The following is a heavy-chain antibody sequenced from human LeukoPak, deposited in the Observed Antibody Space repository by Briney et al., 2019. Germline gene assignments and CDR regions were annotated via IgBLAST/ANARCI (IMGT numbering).Heavy chain of an antibody. CDR3: ATTTIRLGY. CDR2: MYYRGST. V-gene: IGHV4-34*01. CDR1: GGSFSGYY. J-gene: IGHJ4*02. D-gene: IGHD1-26*01. Sequence: SETLSLACAVYGGSFSGYYWSWIRQPPGKGLEWIGSMYYRGSTYHNPSLKSRVTISVDTSKNQFSLKLSSVTAADTAVYYCATTTIRLGYWGQGTLVTVSS.